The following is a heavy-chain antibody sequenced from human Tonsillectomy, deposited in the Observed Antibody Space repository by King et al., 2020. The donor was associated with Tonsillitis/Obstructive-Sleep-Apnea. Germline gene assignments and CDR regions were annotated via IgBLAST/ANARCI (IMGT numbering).Heavy chain of an antibody. D-gene: IGHD2-8*02. Sequence: TLKESGPTVVKPTQTLTLTCTLSGVSLDTRGVGVGWIRQPPGKALEWLALIYWNDDKNYSPSLKARLTITKDTPKNQVVLTMTKMDPVDTATYYCAHTSYPCGWGPGGYMDVGGKGTTVTVSS. CDR3: AHTSYPCGWGPGGYMDV. J-gene: IGHJ6*03. V-gene: IGHV2-5*01. CDR1: GVSLDTRGVG. CDR2: IYWNDDK.